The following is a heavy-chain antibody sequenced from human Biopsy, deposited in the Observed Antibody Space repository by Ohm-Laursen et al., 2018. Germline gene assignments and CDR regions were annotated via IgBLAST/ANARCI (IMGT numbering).Heavy chain of an antibody. V-gene: IGHV4-34*01. CDR3: VRGVDYYDPYHYYALDV. Sequence: GTLSLTCAVYGESFNGYYWSWIRQTPGEGLEWIGEINHSGRTNYNPSLKSRVTISVDTSKNQFSLKVRSVTAADTAVYYCVRGVDYYDPYHYYALDVWGQGTTVTVSS. J-gene: IGHJ6*02. CDR1: GESFNGYY. D-gene: IGHD3-22*01. CDR2: INHSGRT.